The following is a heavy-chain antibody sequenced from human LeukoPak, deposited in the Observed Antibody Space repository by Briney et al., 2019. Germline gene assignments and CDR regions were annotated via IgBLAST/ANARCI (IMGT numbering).Heavy chain of an antibody. J-gene: IGHJ4*02. Sequence: ASVKVSCKASGYTFTGYYIHWERQAPGQGLQWMGWINPNSGFAHYPQNFQGRLTMTRDTSISTVYMELSRLRSDDTAVYYCARGQQWLEAFDYWGLGTLVTVSS. CDR3: ARGQQWLEAFDY. D-gene: IGHD6-19*01. CDR2: INPNSGFA. V-gene: IGHV1-2*02. CDR1: GYTFTGYY.